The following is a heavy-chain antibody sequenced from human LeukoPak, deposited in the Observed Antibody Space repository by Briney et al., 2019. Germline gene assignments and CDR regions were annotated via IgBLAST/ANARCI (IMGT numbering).Heavy chain of an antibody. CDR1: GFTVNSNY. Sequence: GGSLRLSCAASGFTVNSNYMNWVRQAPGKGLEWVSVIYSGGSTYYADSVKGRFTISRDNSKNTLYLQINTLRAEDTAVYYCARGCSTTSCCFDHWGQGTLVTVSS. J-gene: IGHJ4*02. D-gene: IGHD2-2*01. V-gene: IGHV3-53*01. CDR2: IYSGGST. CDR3: ARGCSTTSCCFDH.